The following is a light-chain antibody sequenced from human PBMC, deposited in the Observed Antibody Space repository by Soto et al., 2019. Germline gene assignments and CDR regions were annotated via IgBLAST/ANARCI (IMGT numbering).Light chain of an antibody. CDR2: AVS. V-gene: IGLV2-8*01. CDR1: SSDVGAYKY. J-gene: IGLJ2*01. CDR3: SSNADTNNLL. Sequence: QSALTQPPSASGSPGQSVTISCTGTSSDVGAYKYVSWYQQHPGKAPKLMIYAVSERPSGVPDRFSGSKSGNTASLTVSGLQAEDEADYYCSSNADTNNLLFGGGTKLTVL.